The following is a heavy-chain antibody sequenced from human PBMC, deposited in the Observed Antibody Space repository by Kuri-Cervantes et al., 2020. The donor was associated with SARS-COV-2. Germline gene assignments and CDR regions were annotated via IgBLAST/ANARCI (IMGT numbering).Heavy chain of an antibody. J-gene: IGHJ4*02. CDR3: AREGYCSSVSCFLFDY. D-gene: IGHD2-2*01. CDR2: IYYSGST. Sequence: GSLRLSCTVSGGSISSYYWSWIRQPPGKGLEWIGYIYYSGSTNYNPSLKSRVTISVDTSKNQFSLKLSSVTAADTAVYYCAREGYCSSVSCFLFDYWGQGMLVTVSS. CDR1: GGSISSYY. V-gene: IGHV4-59*12.